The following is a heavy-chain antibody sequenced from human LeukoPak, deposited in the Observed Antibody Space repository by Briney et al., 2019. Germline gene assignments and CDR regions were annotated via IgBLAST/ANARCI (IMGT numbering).Heavy chain of an antibody. CDR2: ARNKDDSYTK. Sequence: PGGSLRLSCAASGFTFSDHHMDWVRQAPGKGLEWVGRARNKDDSYTKEYAATVKGRFTISRDDSKNSLYLQMNSLKREDTAVYYCARALLPAALDYWGQGILVTVSS. D-gene: IGHD2-2*01. CDR1: GFTFSDHH. V-gene: IGHV3-72*01. CDR3: ARALLPAALDY. J-gene: IGHJ4*02.